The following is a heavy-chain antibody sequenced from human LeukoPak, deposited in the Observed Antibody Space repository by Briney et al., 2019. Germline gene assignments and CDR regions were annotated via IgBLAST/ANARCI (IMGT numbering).Heavy chain of an antibody. J-gene: IGHJ4*02. D-gene: IGHD5-24*01. Sequence: PSETLSLTCTVSGASISSSTCYWDWIRQPPGKGLEWMGSIFYSGSTNYKSSLWSRITISIDTSKNQFSLKLNSVTAADTAVYYCARVRATRCDYWGQGTLVTVSS. V-gene: IGHV4-39*01. CDR2: IFYSGST. CDR1: GASISSSTCY. CDR3: ARVRATRCDY.